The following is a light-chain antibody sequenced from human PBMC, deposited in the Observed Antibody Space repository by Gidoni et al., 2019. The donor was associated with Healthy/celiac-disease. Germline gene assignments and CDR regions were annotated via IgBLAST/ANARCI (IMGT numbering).Light chain of an antibody. CDR3: SSYTSSSTSVV. V-gene: IGLV2-14*01. CDR2: EVS. J-gene: IGLJ2*01. Sequence: QSALTQPASESRSPGQAITIPCTGTSSDVGGYNYVSWYQQHPGNAPKLMIYEVSNRTSGVSNRFSGSKSGNTASLTISGLQAEDEADYYCSSYTSSSTSVVFGGGTKLTVL. CDR1: SSDVGGYNY.